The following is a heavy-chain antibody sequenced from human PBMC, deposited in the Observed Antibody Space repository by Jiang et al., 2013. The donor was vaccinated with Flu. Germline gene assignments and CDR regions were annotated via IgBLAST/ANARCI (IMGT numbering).Heavy chain of an antibody. V-gene: IGHV1-18*01. J-gene: IGHJ4*02. Sequence: GAEVKKPGASVKVSCKVSGYTLTELSMHWVRQAPGQGLEWMGWISAYNGNTNYAQKLQGRVTMTTDTSTSTAYMELRSLRSDDTAVYYCARDGGHYDSNLIPHDYWGQGTLVTVSS. D-gene: IGHD3-22*01. CDR1: GYTLTELS. CDR2: ISAYNGNT. CDR3: ARDGGHYDSNLIPHDY.